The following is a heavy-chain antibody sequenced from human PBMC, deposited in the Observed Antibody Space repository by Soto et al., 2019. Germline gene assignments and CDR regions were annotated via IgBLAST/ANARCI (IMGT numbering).Heavy chain of an antibody. CDR3: ARALTEFDY. J-gene: IGHJ4*02. CDR2: INPNGGAT. CDR1: GYTFTTYY. Sequence: QVRLVQSGAEVTKPGASVRLYCKASGYTFTTYYIHWVRQAPGQGLEWMGIINPNGGATNYAQNFQGRFTITGDTSTNTVYMELSSLTSDDTAMYYCARALTEFDYWGPGTLVTVSS. D-gene: IGHD7-27*01. V-gene: IGHV1-46*01.